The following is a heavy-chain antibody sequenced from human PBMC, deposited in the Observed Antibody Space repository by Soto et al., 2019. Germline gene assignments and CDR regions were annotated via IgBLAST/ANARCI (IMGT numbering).Heavy chain of an antibody. Sequence: ASVKVSRKASGYTFTSYYMHWVRQAPGQGLEWMGIINPSGGSTSYAQKFQGRVTMTRDTSTSTVYMELSSLRSEDTAVYYCARGADSYYYDSSGYYWFDPWGQGTLVTVSS. V-gene: IGHV1-46*01. CDR2: INPSGGST. D-gene: IGHD3-22*01. CDR1: GYTFTSYY. J-gene: IGHJ5*02. CDR3: ARGADSYYYDSSGYYWFDP.